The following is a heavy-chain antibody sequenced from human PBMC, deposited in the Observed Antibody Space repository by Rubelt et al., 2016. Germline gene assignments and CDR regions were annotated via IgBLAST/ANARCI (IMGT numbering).Heavy chain of an antibody. J-gene: IGHJ4*02. CDR2: ISAGNGNT. CDR1: GYTFDNYA. CDR3: ARAPYRSTDDS. D-gene: IGHD6-19*01. Sequence: QVQIVQSGAEVKKPGASVKVSCKASGYTFDNYAMHLVRQAPGQRLEWMGWISAGNGNTGYSQKIQGRVTIARDTPVRIVYRGIRSRKSEVTAVYDCARAPYRSTDDSWGQGTRVTVSS. V-gene: IGHV1-3*01.